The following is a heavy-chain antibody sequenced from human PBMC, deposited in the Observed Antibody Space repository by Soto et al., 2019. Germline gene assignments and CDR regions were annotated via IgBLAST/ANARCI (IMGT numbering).Heavy chain of an antibody. CDR1: GFTFSSYW. CDR3: AGGTTVVRQPRDY. CDR2: IKQDGSEE. Sequence: EVQLVESGGGLVQPGGSLRLSCAASGFTFSSYWMSWVRQAPGKGLEWVANIKQDGSEEYYVDSVKGRFTISRDNVKNSLYLRMNSVRDEDRAVYYCAGGTTVVRQPRDYWGQGTLVTVSS. D-gene: IGHD4-17*01. V-gene: IGHV3-7*01. J-gene: IGHJ4*02.